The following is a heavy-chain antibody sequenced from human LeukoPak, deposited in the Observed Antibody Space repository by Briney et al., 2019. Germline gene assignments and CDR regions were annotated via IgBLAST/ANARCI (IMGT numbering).Heavy chain of an antibody. CDR1: GGSFSGYY. CDR2: IYHSGST. CDR3: ARDPIEHDCSGGSCYSSRRTFGFDY. D-gene: IGHD2-15*01. J-gene: IGHJ4*02. V-gene: IGHV4-34*01. Sequence: SETLSLTCAVYGGSFSGYYWSWIRQPPGKGLEWIGEIYHSGSTNYNPSLKSRVTISVDKSKNQFSLKLSSVTAADTAVYYCARDPIEHDCSGGSCYSSRRTFGFDYWGQGTLVTVSS.